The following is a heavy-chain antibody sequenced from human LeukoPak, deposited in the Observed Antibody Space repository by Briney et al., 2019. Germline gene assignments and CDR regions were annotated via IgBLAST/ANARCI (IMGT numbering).Heavy chain of an antibody. CDR2: IRSKANSYAT. V-gene: IGHV3-73*01. D-gene: IGHD5-24*01. CDR3: TRLGGYNSEDPLDY. CDR1: GLTLSGSA. Sequence: GGSLRLSCAASGLTLSGSAMHWVRQASRKGVEWVGRIRSKANSYATAYAASVKGRFTISRDESKNTAYLQMNSLKTEDTAVYYCTRLGGYNSEDPLDYWGQGTLVTVSS. J-gene: IGHJ4*02.